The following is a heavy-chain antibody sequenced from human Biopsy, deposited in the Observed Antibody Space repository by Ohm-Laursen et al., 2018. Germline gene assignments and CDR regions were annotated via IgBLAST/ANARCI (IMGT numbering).Heavy chain of an antibody. Sequence: SETLSLTCTVSGDSVTKYYWAWLRQPPGKGLEWIGSIYNTETTFYNPSLKSRVTISVDTSTNQFSLKVSSVTAADTALYFCARHPTGFWFDPWGHGTLVTVSS. CDR2: IYNTETT. V-gene: IGHV4-39*01. CDR1: GDSVTKYY. CDR3: ARHPTGFWFDP. J-gene: IGHJ5*02.